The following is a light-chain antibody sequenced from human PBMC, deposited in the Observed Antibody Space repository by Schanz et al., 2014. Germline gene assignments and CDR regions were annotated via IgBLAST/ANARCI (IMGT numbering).Light chain of an antibody. CDR1: SSDVGRYNY. CDR2: EVN. V-gene: IGLV2-8*01. CDR3: ASWDDSLYARV. Sequence: QSALTQPSSASGSPGQSVTISCTGTSSDVGRYNYVSWYQQHPGKAPKLMIFEVNRRPPGVPDRFSGSKSGNTASLTVSGLQAEDEADYYCASWDDSLYARVFGGGTKLTVL. J-gene: IGLJ3*02.